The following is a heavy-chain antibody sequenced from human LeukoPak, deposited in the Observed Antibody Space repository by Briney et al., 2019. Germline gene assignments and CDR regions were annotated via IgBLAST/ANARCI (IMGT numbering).Heavy chain of an antibody. CDR1: GFTLSNYG. D-gene: IGHD2-21*01. Sequence: GGSLRLSCAASGFTLSNYGMHWVRQAPGKGLEWVAFIRYDETNKYYADSVKGRFAISRDNSKKMLYLQMNSLRAEDTAVYYCAKGRYCGGDCYYYGMDVWGQGTTVTVSS. J-gene: IGHJ6*02. CDR2: IRYDETNK. CDR3: AKGRYCGGDCYYYGMDV. V-gene: IGHV3-30*02.